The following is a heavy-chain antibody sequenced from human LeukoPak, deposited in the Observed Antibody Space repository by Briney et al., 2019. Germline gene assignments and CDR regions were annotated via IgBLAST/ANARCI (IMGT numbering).Heavy chain of an antibody. CDR2: ISTNSKII. J-gene: IGHJ4*03. V-gene: IGHV3-48*01. CDR3: ATYFDSTGYFEEAYDT. Sequence: GGSLRLSCAASGFTFSRYSMNWVRQAPGKGLEWVAYISTNSKIIYSGDSVKGRFSISRDNDKNLLYLQMDSLRVEDTAVYHCATYFDSTGYFEEAYDTWGQGTLVTVSA. CDR1: GFTFSRYS. D-gene: IGHD3-22*01.